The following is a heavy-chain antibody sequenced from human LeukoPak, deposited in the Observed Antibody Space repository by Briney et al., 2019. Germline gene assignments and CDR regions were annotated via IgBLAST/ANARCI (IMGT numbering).Heavy chain of an antibody. CDR3: ARGSTVYYYGSGSSPPLY. J-gene: IGHJ4*02. V-gene: IGHV4-34*01. CDR1: GGSFSGYY. CDR2: IKRSGST. D-gene: IGHD3-10*01. Sequence: SETLSLTCAVYGGSFSGYYWSWIRQPPGKGLEWIGEIKRSGSTNYNPSLKSRVTISVDTSKNQFSLKLSSVTAADTAVYYCARGSTVYYYGSGSSPPLYWGQGTPVTVSS.